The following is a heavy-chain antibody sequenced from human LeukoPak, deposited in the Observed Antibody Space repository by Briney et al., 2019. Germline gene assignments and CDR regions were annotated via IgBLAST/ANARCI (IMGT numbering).Heavy chain of an antibody. CDR3: ARDDYYGSGSLF. CDR1: GYTFTSYY. V-gene: IGHV1-2*02. D-gene: IGHD3-10*01. Sequence: PVASVKVSCKASGYTFTSYYMHWVRQAPGQGLEWMGWINPNSGGTNYAQKFQGRVTMTRDTSISTAYMELSRLRSDDTAVYYCARDDYYGSGSLFWGQGTLVTVSS. CDR2: INPNSGGT. J-gene: IGHJ4*02.